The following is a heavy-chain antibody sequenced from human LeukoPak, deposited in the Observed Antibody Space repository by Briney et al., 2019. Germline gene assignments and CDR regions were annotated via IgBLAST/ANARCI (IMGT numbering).Heavy chain of an antibody. V-gene: IGHV1-69*05. J-gene: IGHJ6*03. CDR2: IIPIFGTA. CDR1: GGTFSSYA. D-gene: IGHD4-11*01. Sequence: SVKVSCKASGGTFSSYAISWVRQAPGQGLEWMGGIIPIFGTANYAQKFQGRVTITTDESTSTAYMELSSLRSEDTAVYYCASRLQYDYYYYYMDVWGKGTTVTVSS. CDR3: ASRLQYDYYYYYMDV.